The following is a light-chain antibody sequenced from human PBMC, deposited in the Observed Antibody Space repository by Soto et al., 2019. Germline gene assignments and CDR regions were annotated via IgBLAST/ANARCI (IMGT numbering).Light chain of an antibody. Sequence: EIVLTQSPATLSLSPGERATLSCRASQSVSSDLAWYQQKPGQAPRLLIYDASNRATGIPARFSGSGSGTDFTLTISSLEPEDFAVYYCQQRSNWPPETFGQGTRLEIK. CDR3: QQRSNWPPET. V-gene: IGKV3-11*01. CDR2: DAS. CDR1: QSVSSD. J-gene: IGKJ5*01.